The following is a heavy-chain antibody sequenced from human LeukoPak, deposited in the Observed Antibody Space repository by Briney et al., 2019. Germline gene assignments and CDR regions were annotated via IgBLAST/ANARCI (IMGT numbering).Heavy chain of an antibody. D-gene: IGHD4-17*01. J-gene: IGHJ3*02. CDR2: ISGSGGST. Sequence: GGSLRLSCAASGFTFSSHWMHWVRQAPGKGLEWVSAISGSGGSTYYADSVKGRFTISRDNSKNTLYLQMNSLRAEDTAVYYCAKSSTYGDYGDAFDIWGQGTMVTVSS. V-gene: IGHV3-23*01. CDR1: GFTFSSHW. CDR3: AKSSTYGDYGDAFDI.